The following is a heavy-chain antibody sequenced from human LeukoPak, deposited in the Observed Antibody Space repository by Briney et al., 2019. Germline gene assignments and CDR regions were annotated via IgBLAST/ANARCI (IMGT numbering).Heavy chain of an antibody. CDR3: ARDRNSRFDP. CDR1: GGSISSSSYY. D-gene: IGHD2/OR15-2a*01. V-gene: IGHV4-39*07. Sequence: SETLSLTCTVSGGSISSSSYYWGWIRQPPGKGLEWIGSIYYSGSTYYNPSLKSRVTISVDTSKNQFSLKLSSVTAADTAVYYCARDRNSRFDPWGQGTLVTVSS. J-gene: IGHJ5*02. CDR2: IYYSGST.